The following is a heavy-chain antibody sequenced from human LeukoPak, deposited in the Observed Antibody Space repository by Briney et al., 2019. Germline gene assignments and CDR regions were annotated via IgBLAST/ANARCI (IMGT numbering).Heavy chain of an antibody. V-gene: IGHV4-59*01. Sequence: PSETLSLTCTVSGGSISTYYWSWIRQPPGKGLEWIGYIYYSGSTSYNPSLKSRVTISVDTSKSHFSLKLTSVTAADTAVYYCARGASSSWTNPYYYYGMDVWGQETTVTVSS. CDR1: GGSISTYY. D-gene: IGHD6-13*01. CDR2: IYYSGST. J-gene: IGHJ6*02. CDR3: ARGASSSWTNPYYYYGMDV.